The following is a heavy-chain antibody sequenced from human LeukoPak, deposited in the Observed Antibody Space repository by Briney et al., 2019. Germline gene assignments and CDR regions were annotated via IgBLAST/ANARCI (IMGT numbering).Heavy chain of an antibody. CDR3: AGGAAAGLDY. CDR2: IKQDGSEQ. Sequence: GSLRLSCAASGFTFTTYWMGWVRQAPGKGLEWVANIKQDGSEQYYVDSVKGRFTISRDNAKNSLSLQMNSLRAEDTAVYYCAGGAAAGLDYWGQGALVTVSS. J-gene: IGHJ4*02. CDR1: GFTFTTYW. D-gene: IGHD6-13*01. V-gene: IGHV3-7*01.